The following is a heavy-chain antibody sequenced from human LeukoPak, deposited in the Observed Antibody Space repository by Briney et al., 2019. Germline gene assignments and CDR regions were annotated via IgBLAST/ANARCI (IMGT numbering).Heavy chain of an antibody. J-gene: IGHJ3*02. CDR3: ASRTYYDFWSGYHEDAFDI. CDR2: IYYSGST. D-gene: IGHD3-3*01. V-gene: IGHV4-39*07. Sequence: SETLSLTCTVSGGSISSSSYYWGWIRQPPGKGLEWIGSIYYSGSTYYNPSLKSRVTISVDTSKNQFSLKLSSVTAADTAVYYCASRTYYDFWSGYHEDAFDIWGQGTMVTVSS. CDR1: GGSISSSSYY.